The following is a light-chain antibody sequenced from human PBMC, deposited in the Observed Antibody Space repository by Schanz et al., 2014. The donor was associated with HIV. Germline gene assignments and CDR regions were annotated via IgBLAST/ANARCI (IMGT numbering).Light chain of an antibody. Sequence: QSALTQPASVSGSPGQSITISCTGTSSDVGYYKYVSWYQQHPGKAPKVVIYGVFDRPSGISNRFSGSKSGNTASLTISGLQPEDEADYSCSSFATATTWVFGGGTQLTVL. V-gene: IGLV2-14*03. CDR2: GVF. CDR1: SSDVGYYKY. CDR3: SSFATATTWV. J-gene: IGLJ3*02.